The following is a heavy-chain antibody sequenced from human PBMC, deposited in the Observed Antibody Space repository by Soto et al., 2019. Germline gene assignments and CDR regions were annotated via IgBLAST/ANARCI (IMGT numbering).Heavy chain of an antibody. CDR1: GDSVAGNRAA. Sequence: SQALSLTCAISGDSVAGNRAAWKWIRQSPSRGLEWLGRTYYRSKWYNEYAPSVKSRMTINPDTSKNQFSLQLNSVTPEDTAVYYCATGMLIRGQHHLDVPSQGTSVTGS. V-gene: IGHV6-1*01. D-gene: IGHD2-21*01. CDR2: TYYRSKWYN. CDR3: ATGMLIRGQHHLDV. J-gene: IGHJ6*02.